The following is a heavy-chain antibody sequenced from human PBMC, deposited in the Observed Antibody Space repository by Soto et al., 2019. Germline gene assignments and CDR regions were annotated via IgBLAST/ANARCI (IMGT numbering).Heavy chain of an antibody. D-gene: IGHD2-21*01. CDR2: IYYSGST. J-gene: IGHJ4*02. CDR1: GGSISSYY. CDR3: ARDSADCPFFDY. V-gene: IGHV4-59*01. Sequence: QVQLQESGPGLVKPSETLSLTCTVSGGSISSYYWSWIRQPPGKGLEWIGYIYYSGSTNYNPSLKSRVTISVDTSKNQFSLKLTSVTAADTAVYYCARDSADCPFFDYWGQGTLVTVSS.